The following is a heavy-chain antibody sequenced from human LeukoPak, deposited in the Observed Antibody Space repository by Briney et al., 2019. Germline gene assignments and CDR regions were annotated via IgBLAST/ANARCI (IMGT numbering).Heavy chain of an antibody. CDR2: IWYDGSNQ. CDR1: GFTFRNYG. CDR3: AKVAPLGDGDYWYFDL. D-gene: IGHD4-17*01. V-gene: IGHV3-33*06. J-gene: IGHJ2*01. Sequence: GGSLRLSCAASGFTFRNYGLHWVRRAPGKGLEWVALIWYDGSNQYYTDSVRGRFTISRDNSKNTLYLQMNSLRAEDTAIYYCAKVAPLGDGDYWYFDLWGRGTLVTVSS.